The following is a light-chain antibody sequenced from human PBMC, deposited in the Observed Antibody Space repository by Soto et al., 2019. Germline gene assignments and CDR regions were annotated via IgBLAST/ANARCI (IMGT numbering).Light chain of an antibody. CDR3: QNYNNWPFT. CDR2: GAS. J-gene: IGKJ2*01. CDR1: QSVSSN. V-gene: IGKV3-15*01. Sequence: EIVMTQSPATLSVSPGERATLSCRASQSVSSNLAWYQQKPGQAPTLLIYGASARATGIPVRFSGSRSGTEVTLTISSLKSEDFAVYYCQNYNNWPFTFGQGNKLEIK.